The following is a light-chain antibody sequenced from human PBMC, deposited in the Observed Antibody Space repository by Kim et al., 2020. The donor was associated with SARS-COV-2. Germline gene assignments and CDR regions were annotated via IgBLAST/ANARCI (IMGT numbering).Light chain of an antibody. CDR1: QSVDGN. V-gene: IGKV3-15*01. CDR3: QQYNNWPYT. Sequence: SVSPGDRGTLSCRASQSVDGNLAWYQQRPGQAPRLIIYDGSTRATGVPARFSGSGSGTEVTLTISSLQPEDVAVYFCQQYNNWPYTFGQGTKLEI. CDR2: DGS. J-gene: IGKJ2*01.